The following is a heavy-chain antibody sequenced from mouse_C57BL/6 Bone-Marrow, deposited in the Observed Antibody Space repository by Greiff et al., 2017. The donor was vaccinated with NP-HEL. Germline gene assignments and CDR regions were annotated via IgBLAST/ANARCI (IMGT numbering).Heavy chain of an antibody. CDR3: ARDSGYTFDY. CDR2: INPNNGGT. V-gene: IGHV1-53*01. Sequence: VKLQQPGTELVKPGASVKLSCKASGYTFTSYWMHWLKQRPGQGLEWIGNINPNNGGTNDNEKFKTKATLTEDKSYSTSYMQLSSVASEVSAVYCGARDSGYTFDYWGQGTTLTVSS. CDR1: GYTFTSYW. J-gene: IGHJ2*01. D-gene: IGHD3-1*01.